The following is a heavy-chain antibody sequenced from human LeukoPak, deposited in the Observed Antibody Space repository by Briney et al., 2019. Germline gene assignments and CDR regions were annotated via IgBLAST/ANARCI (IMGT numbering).Heavy chain of an antibody. CDR1: GYTFTGYY. V-gene: IGHV1-2*02. D-gene: IGHD3-10*01. CDR3: ASTHYYGSGSYYEFDL. Sequence: GASVKVSCKASGYTFTGYYMHWVRQAPGQGLEWMGWINPNSGGTNYAQKFQGRVTMTRDTSISTAYMELSRLRSDDTAVYYCASTHYYGSGSYYEFDLWGQGTLVTVSS. J-gene: IGHJ4*02. CDR2: INPNSGGT.